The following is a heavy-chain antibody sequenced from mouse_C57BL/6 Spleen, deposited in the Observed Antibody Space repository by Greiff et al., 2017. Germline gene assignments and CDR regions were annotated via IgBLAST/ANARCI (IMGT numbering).Heavy chain of an antibody. CDR2: IWSGGRT. D-gene: IGHD2-2*01. V-gene: IGHV2-2*01. CDR3: ARVMVTRAIDY. J-gene: IGHJ4*01. Sequence: QVQLQQSGPGLVQPSQSLSITCTVAGFSLPSYGVHWVRQSPGKGLAWLGVIWSGGRTDYNAAFISRLSISKYNSKSQVFFKMNSLQADYTAIYYCARVMVTRAIDYWGQGTSVTVSS. CDR1: GFSLPSYG.